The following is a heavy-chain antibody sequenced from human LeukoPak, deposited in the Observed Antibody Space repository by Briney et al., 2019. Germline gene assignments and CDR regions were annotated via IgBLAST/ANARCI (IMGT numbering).Heavy chain of an antibody. CDR3: ARGPRPREYSSGWYGY. Sequence: ASVKVSCKASGYTFTSYDINWVRQATGQGLEWMGWMNPNSGNTGYAQKFQGRVTMTRNTFISTAYMELSSLRSEDTAVYYCARGPRPREYSSGWYGYWGQGTLVTVSS. CDR2: MNPNSGNT. CDR1: GYTFTSYD. V-gene: IGHV1-8*01. J-gene: IGHJ4*02. D-gene: IGHD6-19*01.